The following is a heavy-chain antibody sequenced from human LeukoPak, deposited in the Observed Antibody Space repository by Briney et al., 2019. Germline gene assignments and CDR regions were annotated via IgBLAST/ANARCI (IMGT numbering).Heavy chain of an antibody. D-gene: IGHD6-6*01. CDR1: GYSFTTYW. CDR3: ARRALYSTSKSPYYFDD. Sequence: GESLKISCKGSGYSFTTYWIGWVRQMPGKGLEWMGIIYPGDSDTRYSPSFQGQVTISADKSISTAYLQWSSLRASDTAIYYCARRALYSTSKSPYYFDDWGQGTLVTVSS. V-gene: IGHV5-51*01. CDR2: IYPGDSDT. J-gene: IGHJ4*02.